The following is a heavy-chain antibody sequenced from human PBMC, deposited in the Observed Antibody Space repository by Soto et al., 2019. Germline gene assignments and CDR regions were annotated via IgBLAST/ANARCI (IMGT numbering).Heavy chain of an antibody. CDR1: GFKFSNYA. J-gene: IGHJ4*02. D-gene: IGHD3-16*01. CDR2: ISATGGGT. Sequence: AGGSLRLSCAASGFKFSNYAMSWVRQAPGKGLEWVSLISATGGGTYYADSVKGRLTISRDNSHNTLYLQVHSLTAEDTAVYYCAKDRRAGGNSAFYFDFWGQGAPVTVSS. CDR3: AKDRRAGGNSAFYFDF. V-gene: IGHV3-23*01.